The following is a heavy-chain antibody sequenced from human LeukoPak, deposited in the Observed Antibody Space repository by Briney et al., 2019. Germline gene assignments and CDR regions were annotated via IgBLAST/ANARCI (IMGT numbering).Heavy chain of an antibody. Sequence: GGSLRLSCAAPGFTFSSYSMNWVRQAPGKGLEWVSSISSSSSYIYYADSVKGRFTISRDNAKNSLYLQMNSLRAEDTAVYYCAPEVGYCSSTSCSTDYWGQGTLVTVSS. CDR2: ISSSSSYI. V-gene: IGHV3-21*01. J-gene: IGHJ4*02. CDR1: GFTFSSYS. D-gene: IGHD2-2*02. CDR3: APEVGYCSSTSCSTDY.